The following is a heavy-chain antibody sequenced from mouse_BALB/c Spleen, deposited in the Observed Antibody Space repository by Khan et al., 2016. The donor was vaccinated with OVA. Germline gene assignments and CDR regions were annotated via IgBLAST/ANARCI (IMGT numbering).Heavy chain of an antibody. CDR1: GFTFSSYS. Sequence: EVQLVESGGDLVKPGGSLKLSCAASGFTFSSYSMSWVRQTPDKRLEWVATISSGGDDTYYPEKVKGRSTISRDNAKNTRYLQMSSLKSEDTAMYYCSSHLTGSFAYWGQGTLVTVSA. D-gene: IGHD4-1*01. V-gene: IGHV5-6*01. J-gene: IGHJ3*01. CDR2: ISSGGDDT. CDR3: SSHLTGSFAY.